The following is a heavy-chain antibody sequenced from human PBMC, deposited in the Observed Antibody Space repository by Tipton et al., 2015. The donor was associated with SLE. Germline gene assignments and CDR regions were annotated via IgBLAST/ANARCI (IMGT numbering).Heavy chain of an antibody. Sequence: TLSLTCSVSGGSISSNTYYWGWIRQPPGKGLEWIGYISESGDTNYNPSLKSRVTMSVDTSKNQFSLKLTSLTAADTAVYYCARDQVGVGDFDFWGQGALVTVSS. CDR2: ISESGDT. V-gene: IGHV4-39*07. J-gene: IGHJ4*02. D-gene: IGHD3-16*01. CDR3: ARDQVGVGDFDF. CDR1: GGSISSNTYY.